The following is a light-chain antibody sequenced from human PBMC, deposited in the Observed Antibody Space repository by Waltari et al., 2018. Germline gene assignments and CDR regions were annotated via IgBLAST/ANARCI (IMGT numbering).Light chain of an antibody. Sequence: EIVLTQSPGTLSLSQGERATLSCRASQSVSSSYLAWYQQKPGQAPRLLIHGASSRATGIPDRFSGSGSGTDFTLTISRLEPEDFAVYYCQQYGSSPPFTFGPGTKVDIK. CDR1: QSVSSSY. CDR2: GAS. J-gene: IGKJ3*01. V-gene: IGKV3-20*01. CDR3: QQYGSSPPFT.